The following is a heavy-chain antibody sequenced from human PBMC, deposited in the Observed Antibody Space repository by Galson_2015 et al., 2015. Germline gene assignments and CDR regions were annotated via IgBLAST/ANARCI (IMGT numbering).Heavy chain of an antibody. Sequence: SETLSLTCSVSGASVSSGTYYWSWIRQPPGKGLEWIGYSDNTGTTNYNPSLKSRVTISVDTSKNQFSLNLRSVNAADTAVYYCARDRSGYHYDNSGYTYYMDVWGKGTTVTVAS. V-gene: IGHV4-61*01. J-gene: IGHJ6*03. CDR2: SDNTGTT. CDR1: GASVSSGTYY. D-gene: IGHD3-22*01. CDR3: ARDRSGYHYDNSGYTYYMDV.